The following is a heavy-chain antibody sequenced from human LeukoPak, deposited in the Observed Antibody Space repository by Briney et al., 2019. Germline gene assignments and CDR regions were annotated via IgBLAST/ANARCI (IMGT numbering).Heavy chain of an antibody. J-gene: IGHJ6*03. D-gene: IGHD3-3*01. CDR2: INHSGST. V-gene: IGHV4-34*01. CDR1: GGSFSGYY. Sequence: SETLSLTCAVYGGSFSGYYWSWIRQPPGKGLEWIGEINHSGSTNYNPSLKSRVTISVDTSKNQFSLKLSSVTAADTAVYYCARAKSRRDFWSGYHISYGYYYMDVWGKGTTVTVSS. CDR3: ARAKSRRDFWSGYHISYGYYYMDV.